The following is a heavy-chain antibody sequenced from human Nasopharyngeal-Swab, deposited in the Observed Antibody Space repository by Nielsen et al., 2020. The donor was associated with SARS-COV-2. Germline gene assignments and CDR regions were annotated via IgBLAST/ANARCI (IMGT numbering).Heavy chain of an antibody. J-gene: IGHJ6*02. CDR1: GFTFSSYS. CDR3: ARGYCSSGSCYAKHYGMDV. Sequence: GESLKISCAASGFTFSSYSMNWVRQAPGQGLDWVSSISSSSSYIYYADSVKGRFTISRDSAKNSLYLQMNNLRAEDTAVYYCARGYCSSGSCYAKHYGMDVWGQGTTVTVSS. CDR2: ISSSSSYI. V-gene: IGHV3-21*01. D-gene: IGHD2-15*01.